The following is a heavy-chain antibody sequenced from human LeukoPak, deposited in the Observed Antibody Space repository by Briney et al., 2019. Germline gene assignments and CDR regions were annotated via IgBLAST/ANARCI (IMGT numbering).Heavy chain of an antibody. CDR1: GFTFSSYS. Sequence: GGSLRLSCAASGFTFSSYSMNWVRQAPGKGLEWVSSISSSSSYIYYEDSVKGRFTISRDNAKNSLYLQMNSLRAEDTALYYCAKDIVGGSSRPLFDYWGQGTLVTVSS. D-gene: IGHD1-26*01. CDR2: ISSSSSYI. V-gene: IGHV3-21*04. CDR3: AKDIVGGSSRPLFDY. J-gene: IGHJ4*02.